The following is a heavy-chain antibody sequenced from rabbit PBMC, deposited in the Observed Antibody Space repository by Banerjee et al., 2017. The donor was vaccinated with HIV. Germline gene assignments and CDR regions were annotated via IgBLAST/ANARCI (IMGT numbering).Heavy chain of an antibody. J-gene: IGHJ4*01. CDR2: IYAGSSVNT. CDR1: GFSFSSSDY. CDR3: ARSSYTGYGNGYDL. Sequence: QSLEESGGDLVKPGASLTLTCTASGFSFSSSDYICWVRQTPGKGLEWIACIYAGSSVNTYYANWAKGRFTISKTSSTTVTLQMTSLTAADTATYFCARSSYTGYGNGYDLWGPGTLVTVS. V-gene: IGHV1S40*01. D-gene: IGHD7-1*01.